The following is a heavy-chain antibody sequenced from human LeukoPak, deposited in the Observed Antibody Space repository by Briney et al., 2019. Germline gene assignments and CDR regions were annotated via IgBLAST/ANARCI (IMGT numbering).Heavy chain of an antibody. V-gene: IGHV3-23*01. Sequence: GGSLRLSCAASGFTFSSYAMSWVRQAPGKGLEWVSAISGSGGSTYYADSVKGRFTISRDNSKNTLYLQMNSLRAEDTAVYYCARDSTGYWYFDLWGRGTLVSVSS. CDR3: ARDSTGYWYFDL. CDR1: GFTFSSYA. J-gene: IGHJ2*01. D-gene: IGHD3-3*02. CDR2: ISGSGGST.